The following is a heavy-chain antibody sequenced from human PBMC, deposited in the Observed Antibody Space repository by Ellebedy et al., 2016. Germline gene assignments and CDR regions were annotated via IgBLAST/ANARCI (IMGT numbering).Heavy chain of an antibody. Sequence: GESLKISXKGSGYSFTSYWISWVRQMPGKGLEWMGRIDPSDSYTNYSPSFQGHVTISADKSISTAYLQWSSLKASDTAMYYCATTGSSGSYYSRINGMDVWGQGTTVTVSS. J-gene: IGHJ6*02. CDR1: GYSFTSYW. V-gene: IGHV5-10-1*01. CDR3: ATTGSSGSYYSRINGMDV. CDR2: IDPSDSYT. D-gene: IGHD3-10*01.